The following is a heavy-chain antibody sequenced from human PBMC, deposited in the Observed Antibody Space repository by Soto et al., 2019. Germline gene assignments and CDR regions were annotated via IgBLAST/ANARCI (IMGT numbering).Heavy chain of an antibody. V-gene: IGHV4-30-4*01. D-gene: IGHD2-8*01. CDR1: GGSVNSDSYY. CDR3: ARELLVYATGYNWFDP. Sequence: SETLSLTCTVSGGSVNSDSYYWTWIRQPPGKGLEWIGYIYYSGSTYYNPSLKSRVTISVDTSKNQFSLKLSSVTAADTAVYYCARELLVYATGYNWFDPWGQGTLVTVSS. CDR2: IYYSGST. J-gene: IGHJ5*02.